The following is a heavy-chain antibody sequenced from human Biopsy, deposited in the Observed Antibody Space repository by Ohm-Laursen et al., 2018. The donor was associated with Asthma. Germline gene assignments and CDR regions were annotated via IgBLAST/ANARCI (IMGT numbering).Heavy chain of an antibody. Sequence: SLRLSCSASGFDFSDYTMNWVRQAPGKGLEWVAVISYDGSITHYADSVKGRFTISRDNSKNTVYLDISSLRIEDTAVFYCGIVVAANPFQGDCWGQGTLVTVSS. CDR3: GIVVAANPFQGDC. V-gene: IGHV3-30*03. D-gene: IGHD2-15*01. CDR1: GFDFSDYT. J-gene: IGHJ4*02. CDR2: ISYDGSIT.